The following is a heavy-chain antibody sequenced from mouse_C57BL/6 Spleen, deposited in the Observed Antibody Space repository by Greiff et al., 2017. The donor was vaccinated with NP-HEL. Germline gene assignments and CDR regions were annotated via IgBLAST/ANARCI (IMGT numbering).Heavy chain of an antibody. CDR1: GYTFTSYG. CDR2: IYPRSGNT. CDR3: ARGGLLNAWFAY. V-gene: IGHV1-81*01. J-gene: IGHJ3*01. D-gene: IGHD2-3*01. Sequence: VQLQQSGAELARPGASVKLSCKASGYTFTSYGISWVKQRTGQGLEWIGEIYPRSGNTYYNEKFKGKATLTADKSSSTAYMELRSLTSEDSAVYFCARGGLLNAWFAYWGQGTLVTVSA.